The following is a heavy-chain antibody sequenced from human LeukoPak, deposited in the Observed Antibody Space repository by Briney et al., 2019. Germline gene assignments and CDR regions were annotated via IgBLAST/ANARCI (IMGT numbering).Heavy chain of an antibody. Sequence: SETLSLTCTVSGGSINIYYWSWIRRSPGQGLEWIGYIHYSGTTNYNPSFKGRLTISVDMSKNQFSLKLNSVTAADTAVYYCARDRRYCSGGNCYLHYFDSWGQGTLVTVSS. CDR3: ARDRRYCSGGNCYLHYFDS. V-gene: IGHV4-59*01. CDR1: GGSINIYY. J-gene: IGHJ4*02. CDR2: IHYSGTT. D-gene: IGHD2-15*01.